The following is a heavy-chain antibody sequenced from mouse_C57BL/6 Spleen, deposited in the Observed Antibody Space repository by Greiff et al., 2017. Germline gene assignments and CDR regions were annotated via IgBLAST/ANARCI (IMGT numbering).Heavy chain of an antibody. D-gene: IGHD2-5*01. Sequence: VQLQQSGAELVRPGASVTLSCKASGYTFTDYEMHWVKQTPVHGLEWIGAIDPETGGTAYNQKFKGKAILTADKSSSTAYMELRSLTSEDSAVYYCTREGYSNYYGYWGQGTTLTVSS. CDR3: TREGYSNYYGY. V-gene: IGHV1-15*01. J-gene: IGHJ2*01. CDR2: IDPETGGT. CDR1: GYTFTDYE.